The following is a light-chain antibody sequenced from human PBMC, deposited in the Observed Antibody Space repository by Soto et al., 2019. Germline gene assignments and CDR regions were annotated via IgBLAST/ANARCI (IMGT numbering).Light chain of an antibody. J-gene: IGKJ5*01. CDR3: QQLNYWPRIT. CDR2: GAS. CDR1: QSVGTN. V-gene: IGKV3-15*01. Sequence: ELVMTQSPATLSVSRGERATLSCRASQSVGTNLAWYQQRPGQAPRLLVYGASTRASGIPPRFSGSGSGTDFTLTISSIQSEDFAVYYCQQLNYWPRITFGQGTRLEI.